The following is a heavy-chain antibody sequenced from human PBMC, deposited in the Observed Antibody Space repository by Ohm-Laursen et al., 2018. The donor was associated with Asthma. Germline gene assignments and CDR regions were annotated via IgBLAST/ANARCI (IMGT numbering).Heavy chain of an antibody. CDR1: GYTFSRYS. Sequence: SLRLSCAASGYTFSRYSIHWIRQAPGKGLEWVSAISGSGGSTYYADPVKGRITPSRDNSKNTLYLEMNSLRAEDTAVYYCARRSKICYDTSHCFFDYWGQGTLVTVSS. CDR2: ISGSGGST. V-gene: IGHV3-23*01. J-gene: IGHJ4*02. D-gene: IGHD2-2*01. CDR3: ARRSKICYDTSHCFFDY.